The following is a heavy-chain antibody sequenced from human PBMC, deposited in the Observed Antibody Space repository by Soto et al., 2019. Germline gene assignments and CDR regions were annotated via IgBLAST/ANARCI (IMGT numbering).Heavy chain of an antibody. CDR2: IDWDDDK. CDR1: GFSLSTSGMC. J-gene: IGHJ4*02. CDR3: ARSWYDSSGYYYGFDY. V-gene: IGHV2-70*01. D-gene: IGHD3-22*01. Sequence: ASGPTLVNPTQTLTLTCTFSGFSLSTSGMCVSWIRQPPGKALEWLALIDWDDDKYYSTSLKTRPTISKDTSKNQVVLTMTNMDPVDTATYYCARSWYDSSGYYYGFDYWGQGTLVTVSS.